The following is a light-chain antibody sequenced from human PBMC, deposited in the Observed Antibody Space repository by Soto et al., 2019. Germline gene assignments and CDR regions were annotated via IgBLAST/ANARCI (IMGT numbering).Light chain of an antibody. CDR1: QSVSSN. CDR2: GAS. CDR3: QQYNIWPFT. V-gene: IGKV3-15*01. Sequence: EIVMTQSPATLSVSPGERATLSCRASQSVSSNLAWYQQKPGQAPRLLIYGASTRATGIPARFGGSGSGTEFTLTISSLQSEDFAVYYCQQYNIWPFTFGPGTKVDIK. J-gene: IGKJ3*01.